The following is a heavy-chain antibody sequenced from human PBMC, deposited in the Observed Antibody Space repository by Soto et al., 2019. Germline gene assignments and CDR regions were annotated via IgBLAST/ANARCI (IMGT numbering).Heavy chain of an antibody. J-gene: IGHJ4*02. CDR3: ATLGTPATGLYFFDY. V-gene: IGHV4-30-4*01. CDR2: ISYSGST. CDR1: GGSISSGNYY. D-gene: IGHD2-15*01. Sequence: QVQLQESGPGLVKPSQTLSLTCTVSGGSISSGNYYWSWIRQPPGKGLEWIGFISYSGSTYYSTSPTSRVTISVDTSKRQFSLSLRLVRAADTSVYYCATLGTPATGLYFFDYWGRGSLVTVSS.